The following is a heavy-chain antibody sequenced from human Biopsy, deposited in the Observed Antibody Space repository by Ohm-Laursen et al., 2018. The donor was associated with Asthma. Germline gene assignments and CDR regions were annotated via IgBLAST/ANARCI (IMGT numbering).Heavy chain of an antibody. Sequence: EASVKVSCKASGDSFSNYAISWVRQAPGQGLEWMGGLIPVLGTPGHAQMFEGRVTITADESTSTAYMELSSLSSEDTAVYCCARGYSGSDRIVYYYSGLEVWGQGTTVTVSS. V-gene: IGHV1-69*13. CDR3: ARGYSGSDRIVYYYSGLEV. CDR1: GDSFSNYA. D-gene: IGHD5-12*01. J-gene: IGHJ6*02. CDR2: LIPVLGTP.